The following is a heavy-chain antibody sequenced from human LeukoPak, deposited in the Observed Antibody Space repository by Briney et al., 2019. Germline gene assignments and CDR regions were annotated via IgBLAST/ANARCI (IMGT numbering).Heavy chain of an antibody. CDR1: GGSISSNNHY. CDR2: VYYSGST. Sequence: SVTLSLTCTVSGGSISSNNHYWGWIRQPPGKGLEWIGSVYYSGSTYYNPSLKSRVTISVDTSENQFSLKLRFVTAADTAVYFCARQRDGYSTGVLDSWGQGTLVTVSS. J-gene: IGHJ4*02. D-gene: IGHD5-24*01. V-gene: IGHV4-39*01. CDR3: ARQRDGYSTGVLDS.